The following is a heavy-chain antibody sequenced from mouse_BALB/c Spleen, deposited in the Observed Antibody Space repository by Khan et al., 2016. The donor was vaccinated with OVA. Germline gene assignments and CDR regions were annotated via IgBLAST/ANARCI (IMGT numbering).Heavy chain of an antibody. J-gene: IGHJ3*01. CDR1: GDSITSGY. D-gene: IGHD2-14*01. CDR3: ARSTYRYAFAY. Sequence: EAELVESGPSLVKPSQTLSLTCSVTGDSITSGYWCWIRKFPGNKLEYMGYILYSGSTYYNPSLKSRISITRHTSQNQYYLQLNSVTTEDTATYYCARSTYRYAFAYWGQGTLVTVSA. CDR2: ILYSGST. V-gene: IGHV3-8*02.